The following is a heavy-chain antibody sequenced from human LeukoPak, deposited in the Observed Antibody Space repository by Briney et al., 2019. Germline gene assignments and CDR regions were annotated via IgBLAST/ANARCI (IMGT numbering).Heavy chain of an antibody. CDR2: IYYSGST. Sequence: SETLSLTCTVSGGSISSYYWSWIRQPPGKGLEWIGYIYYSGSTNYNPSLKSRVTISVHTSKNQFSLKLSSVTAADTAVYYCARDVGAVAGFDYWGQGTLVTVPS. D-gene: IGHD6-19*01. CDR1: GGSISSYY. J-gene: IGHJ4*02. CDR3: ARDVGAVAGFDY. V-gene: IGHV4-59*01.